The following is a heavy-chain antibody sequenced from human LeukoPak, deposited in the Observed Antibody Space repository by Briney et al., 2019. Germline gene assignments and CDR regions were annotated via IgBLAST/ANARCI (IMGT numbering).Heavy chain of an antibody. D-gene: IGHD1-14*01. CDR3: ARHEWGITNAFDI. CDR1: GGSFSSSDYY. V-gene: IGHV4-39*01. Sequence: NPAETLSLTCTVSGGSFSSSDYYWGWIRQPPVKGLEWIGSIYYSGTTYYNPSLKSRVTISVDTSKKQFSLKLRSVTAADTAVYYCARHEWGITNAFDIWGQGTMVTVSS. CDR2: IYYSGTT. J-gene: IGHJ3*02.